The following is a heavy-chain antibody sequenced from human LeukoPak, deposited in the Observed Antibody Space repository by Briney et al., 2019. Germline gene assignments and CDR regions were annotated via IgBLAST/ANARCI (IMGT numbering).Heavy chain of an antibody. CDR3: ATRSDGYSQFDF. CDR2: IYPGDSDT. D-gene: IGHD5-24*01. CDR1: GYNFTSYW. Sequence: GESLKISCKASGYNFTSYWIGWVRQMPGKGLEWMGIIYPGDSDTRYSPSFQGQVTISADKSVSTAYLQWSSLKASDSAIYYCATRSDGYSQFDFWGQGILVTVSS. J-gene: IGHJ4*02. V-gene: IGHV5-51*01.